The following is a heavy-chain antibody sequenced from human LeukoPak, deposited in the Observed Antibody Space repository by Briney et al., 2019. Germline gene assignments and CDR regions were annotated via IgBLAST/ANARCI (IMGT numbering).Heavy chain of an antibody. CDR3: AREVWVYSSSWYGFDY. V-gene: IGHV4-61*01. CDR1: GGSISSSSYY. D-gene: IGHD6-13*01. CDR2: IYYSGST. Sequence: SETLSLTCTVSGGSISSSSYYCSWIRQPPGKGLEWIGYIYYSGSTNYNPSLKSRVTISVDTSKNQFSLKLSSVTAADTAVYYCAREVWVYSSSWYGFDYWGQGTLVTVSS. J-gene: IGHJ4*02.